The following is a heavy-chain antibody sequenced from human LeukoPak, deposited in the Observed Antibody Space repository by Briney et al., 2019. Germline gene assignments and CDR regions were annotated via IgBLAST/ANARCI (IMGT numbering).Heavy chain of an antibody. V-gene: IGHV3-23*01. D-gene: IGHD2-8*01. Sequence: GGSLRLSCTASGFTFSDYAMSWVRQAPGKGLEWVADQSDSGYYRKYVDSAKGRFTISRDNSKNTLWLQMNSLRAEDTAVYYCARKWHGGFDIWSQGTMVTVSS. J-gene: IGHJ3*02. CDR1: GFTFSDYA. CDR2: QSDSGYYR. CDR3: ARKWHGGFDI.